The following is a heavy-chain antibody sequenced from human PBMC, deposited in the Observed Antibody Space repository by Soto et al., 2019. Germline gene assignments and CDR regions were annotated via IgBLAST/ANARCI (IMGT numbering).Heavy chain of an antibody. J-gene: IGHJ6*02. D-gene: IGHD6-6*01. CDR1: GYTFTSYA. CDR2: INAGNGNT. Sequence: GASVKVSCKASGYTFTSYAMHWVRQAPGQRLEWMGWINAGNGNTKYSQKFQGRVTITRDTSASTAYMELSSLRSEDTAVYYCASGQLVRGWGYYGMDDWGQGTTVTVSS. CDR3: ASGQLVRGWGYYGMDD. V-gene: IGHV1-3*01.